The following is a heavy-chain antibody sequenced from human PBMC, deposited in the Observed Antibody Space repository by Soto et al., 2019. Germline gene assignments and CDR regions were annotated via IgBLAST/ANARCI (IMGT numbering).Heavy chain of an antibody. D-gene: IGHD3-9*01. CDR3: ARGSYYDILTGYYRSFDP. J-gene: IGHJ5*02. Sequence: QVQLQESGPGLVKPSQTLSLTCTVSGGSISSGGYYWSWIRQHPGKGLEWIGYIYYSGSTYYNPSLKSRVTISVDTSKNKFSLKLSSVTAADTAVYYCARGSYYDILTGYYRSFDPWGQGTLVTVSS. CDR1: GGSISSGGYY. V-gene: IGHV4-31*03. CDR2: IYYSGST.